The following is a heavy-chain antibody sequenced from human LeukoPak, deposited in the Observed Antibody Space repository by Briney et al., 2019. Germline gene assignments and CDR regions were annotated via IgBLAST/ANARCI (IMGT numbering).Heavy chain of an antibody. CDR1: GFTFSSYS. CDR3: ARDLYYDDAFDI. V-gene: IGHV3-21*04. J-gene: IGHJ3*02. Sequence: GGSLRLSCAASGFTFSSYSMNWVRQAPGKGLEWVSSISSSSSYIYYADSVKGRFTISRDNSKNTLYLQMNSLRAEDTAVYYCARDLYYDDAFDIWGQGTMVTVSS. CDR2: ISSSSSYI. D-gene: IGHD3-22*01.